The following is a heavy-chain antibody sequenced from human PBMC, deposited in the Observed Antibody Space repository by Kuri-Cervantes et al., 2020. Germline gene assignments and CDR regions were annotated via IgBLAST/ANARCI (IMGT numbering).Heavy chain of an antibody. V-gene: IGHV3-9*01. D-gene: IGHD3-22*01. CDR1: GFTFDDYA. CDR3: AKATNYYDSSGVDY. CDR2: ISWYSGSI. Sequence: SLRLSCAASGFTFDDYAMHWVRQAPGKGLEWVSGISWYSGSIGYADSVKGRFTISRDNAKNSLYLQMNSLRAEDTALYCCAKATNYYDSSGVDYWGQGTLVTVSS. J-gene: IGHJ4*02.